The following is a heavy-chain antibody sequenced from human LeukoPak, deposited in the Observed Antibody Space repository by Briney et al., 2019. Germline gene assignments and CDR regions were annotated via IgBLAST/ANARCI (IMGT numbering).Heavy chain of an antibody. CDR3: AQSHDFWSGYRYWYFDY. Sequence: GGSLRLSCAASGFTFSSYSMNWVRQAPGKGLGWVSSISSSSSYIYYADSVKGRFTISRDNAKNSLYLQMNSLRAEDTAVYYCAQSHDFWSGYRYWYFDYWGQGTLVTVSS. V-gene: IGHV3-21*01. D-gene: IGHD3-3*01. CDR1: GFTFSSYS. J-gene: IGHJ4*02. CDR2: ISSSSSYI.